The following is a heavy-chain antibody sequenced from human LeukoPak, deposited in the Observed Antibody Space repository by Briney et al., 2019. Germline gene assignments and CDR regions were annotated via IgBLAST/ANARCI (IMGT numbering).Heavy chain of an antibody. CDR1: GYTFTGYY. Sequence: EASVKVSCKASGYTFTGYYMHWVRQAPGQGLEWMGWINPNSGGTNYAQKFQGRVTMTRDTSISTAYMELSRLRSDDTAVYYCARENIVVVVAANWFDPWGQGTLVTVSS. J-gene: IGHJ5*02. CDR3: ARENIVVVVAANWFDP. CDR2: INPNSGGT. D-gene: IGHD2-15*01. V-gene: IGHV1-2*02.